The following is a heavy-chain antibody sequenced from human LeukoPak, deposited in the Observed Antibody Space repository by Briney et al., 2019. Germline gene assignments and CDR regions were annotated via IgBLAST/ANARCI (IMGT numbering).Heavy chain of an antibody. CDR3: ARDCYSGYGFNCPGDY. CDR1: GFTFSRYA. V-gene: IGHV3-64*01. J-gene: IGHJ4*02. D-gene: IGHD5-12*01. Sequence: PGGSLRLSCVASGFTFSRYAMHWVRQAPGKGLEYVSAISSNGGSTYYANSVKGRFTISRDNSKNTLYLQMGSLRAEDMAVYYCARDCYSGYGFNCPGDYWGQGTLVTVSS. CDR2: ISSNGGST.